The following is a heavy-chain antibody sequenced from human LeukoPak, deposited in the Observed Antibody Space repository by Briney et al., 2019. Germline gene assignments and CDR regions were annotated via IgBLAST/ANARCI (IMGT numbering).Heavy chain of an antibody. D-gene: IGHD2-2*01. CDR2: ISGSGGST. J-gene: IGHJ4*02. CDR3: AKDGTTSHGRYCSSNSCYYFDH. Sequence: PGGSLRLSCAASGFSFGSYGMSWVRQAPGKGLEWVSGISGSGGSTYYADSVKGRFTISRDNSKNTLDLQMNSLRAEDTAVYYCAKDGTTSHGRYCSSNSCYYFDHWGQGTLVTVSS. V-gene: IGHV3-23*01. CDR1: GFSFGSYG.